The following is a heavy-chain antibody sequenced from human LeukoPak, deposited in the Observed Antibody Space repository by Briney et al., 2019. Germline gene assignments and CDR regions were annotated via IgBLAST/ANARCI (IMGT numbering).Heavy chain of an antibody. Sequence: SETLSLTCTVSGGSISSYYWSWIRQPPGKGLEWIGYIYYSGSTNYNPSLKSRVTISVDTSKNQFSLELSSVTAADTAVYYCARDSGLNWFDPWGQGTLVTVSS. CDR3: ARDSGLNWFDP. D-gene: IGHD3/OR15-3a*01. CDR2: IYYSGST. V-gene: IGHV4-59*01. J-gene: IGHJ5*02. CDR1: GGSISSYY.